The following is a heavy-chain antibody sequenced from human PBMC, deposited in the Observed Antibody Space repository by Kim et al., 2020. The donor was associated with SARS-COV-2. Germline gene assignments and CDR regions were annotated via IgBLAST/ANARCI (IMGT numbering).Heavy chain of an antibody. Sequence: GESLKISCKGSGYSFTSYWIGWVRQMPGKGLEWMGIIYPGDSDTRYSPSFQGQVTISADKSISTAYLQWSSLKASDTAMYYCAARPGYSSSQSNYYYYGMDVWGQGTTVTVSS. J-gene: IGHJ6*02. CDR2: IYPGDSDT. V-gene: IGHV5-51*01. D-gene: IGHD6-13*01. CDR3: AARPGYSSSQSNYYYYGMDV. CDR1: GYSFTSYW.